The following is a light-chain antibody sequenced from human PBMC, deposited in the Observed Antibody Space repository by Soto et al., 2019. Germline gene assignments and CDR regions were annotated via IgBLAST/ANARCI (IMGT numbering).Light chain of an antibody. CDR1: SSNIGDYNY. Sequence: QSALTQPASVSGSPGQSITVSCTGSSSNIGDYNYVSWYQQHPGKAPKLLIYEVSDRPSGVSDRFSGSKSGNTASLTISGLQAEDEADYYCTSYTTTSPLEVFGTGTKVTVL. CDR2: EVS. V-gene: IGLV2-14*03. J-gene: IGLJ1*01. CDR3: TSYTTTSPLEV.